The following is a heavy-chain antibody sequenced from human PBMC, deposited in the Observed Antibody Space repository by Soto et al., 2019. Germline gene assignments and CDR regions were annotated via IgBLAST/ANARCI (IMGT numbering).Heavy chain of an antibody. D-gene: IGHD4-17*01. CDR3: ARAYDCGGNSDY. CDR1: GYTFITYG. Sequence: QVKLVQSGAEVKKPGSSLKVSCKTSGYTFITYGISWVRQAPGQGLEWMGWTSSYNCYTKYAQNFQRRATMTTDTSTSTAYMELRSLGSYDPAVYYCARAYDCGGNSDYLGSGTLVTVSS. V-gene: IGHV1-18*04. CDR2: TSSYNCYT. J-gene: IGHJ4*02.